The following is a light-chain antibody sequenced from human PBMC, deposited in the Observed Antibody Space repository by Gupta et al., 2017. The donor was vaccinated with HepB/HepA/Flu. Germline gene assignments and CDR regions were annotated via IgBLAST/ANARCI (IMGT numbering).Light chain of an antibody. V-gene: IGLV2-11*01. J-gene: IGLJ2*01. CDR1: SSDVGSYNY. CDR3: CSYAGSYSVV. CDR2: DVT. Sequence: QSALTQPRSVSGSPGRSVTVSCTGTSSDVGSYNYVSWYQLHPGKAPKLMIYDVTKRPSGVPDRFSGSKSGNTASLTISGRQAEDEADYYCCSYAGSYSVVFGGGTKLTAL.